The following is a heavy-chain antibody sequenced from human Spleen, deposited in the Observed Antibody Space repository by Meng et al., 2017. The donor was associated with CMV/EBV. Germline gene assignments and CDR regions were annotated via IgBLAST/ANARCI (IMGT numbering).Heavy chain of an antibody. D-gene: IGHD1-1*01. CDR2: IGTAGDT. V-gene: IGHV3-13*01. J-gene: IGHJ6*02. CDR3: AKAVGWKTIRSSDPRYYGMDV. CDR1: GFTFSSND. Sequence: GGSLRLSCAASGFTFSSNDMHWVRQTTGKGLEWVSAIGTAGDTYYPGSVKGRFTISRENAKNSFYLQMNSLRAGDTAVYYCAKAVGWKTIRSSDPRYYGMDVWGQGTTVTVSS.